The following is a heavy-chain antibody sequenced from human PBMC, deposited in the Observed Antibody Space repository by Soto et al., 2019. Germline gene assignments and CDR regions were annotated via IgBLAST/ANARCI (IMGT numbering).Heavy chain of an antibody. CDR3: AQSASESYRYNFDY. CDR2: ISSSGVNT. CDR1: GFTFSIYA. V-gene: IGHV3-23*01. D-gene: IGHD3-10*01. Sequence: EVQLLESGGDLVQPGGSLRLSCAASGFTFSIYAMSWVRQAPGKGLEWVSTISSSGVNTYYADSVRGRFTISRDNSKNTLYLQMYSLRAEDTAVYYCAQSASESYRYNFDYWGQGTLVTVSS. J-gene: IGHJ4*02.